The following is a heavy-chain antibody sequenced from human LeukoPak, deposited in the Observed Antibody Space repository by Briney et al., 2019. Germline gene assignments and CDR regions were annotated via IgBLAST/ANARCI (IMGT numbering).Heavy chain of an antibody. D-gene: IGHD6-13*01. CDR1: GFTFSSYA. CDR3: ARHGGAAGSDYHNYGMDV. J-gene: IGHJ6*02. CDR2: ISGSGGNT. Sequence: GGSLRLSCAASGFTFSSYAMSWVRQSPGKGLEWVSAISGSGGNTYSADSVKGRCTISRDNSLQTLFLHMNSLRAEDTAVYYCARHGGAAGSDYHNYGMDVWGQGTTVTVSS. V-gene: IGHV3-23*01.